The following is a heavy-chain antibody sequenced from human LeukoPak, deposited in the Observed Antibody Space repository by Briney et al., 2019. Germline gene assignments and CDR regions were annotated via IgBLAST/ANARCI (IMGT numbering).Heavy chain of an antibody. J-gene: IGHJ4*02. CDR1: GFTFSSYG. V-gene: IGHV3-23*01. Sequence: GGTLRLSCAASGFTFSSYGMSWVRQAPGKGLEWVSAISGSGGSTYYADSVKGRFTISRDNSKNTLYLQMNSLRAEDTAVYYCANLRGGYYDFWSGYYMTDYWGQGTLVTVSS. CDR2: ISGSGGST. D-gene: IGHD3-3*01. CDR3: ANLRGGYYDFWSGYYMTDY.